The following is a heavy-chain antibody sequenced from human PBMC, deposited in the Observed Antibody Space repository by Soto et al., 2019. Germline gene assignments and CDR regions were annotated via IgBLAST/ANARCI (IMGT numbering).Heavy chain of an antibody. J-gene: IGHJ4*02. V-gene: IGHV3-23*01. Sequence: PGGSLRLSCAASGFTFSSYEMSWVRQAPGKGLEWVSAITRTDSTYYADSVKGRFTISRDNSRNTLYLQMNSLGAEDAALYYCAKALVGEVGATDYWGQGTLVTVSS. CDR1: GFTFSSYE. D-gene: IGHD1-26*01. CDR3: AKALVGEVGATDY. CDR2: ITRTDST.